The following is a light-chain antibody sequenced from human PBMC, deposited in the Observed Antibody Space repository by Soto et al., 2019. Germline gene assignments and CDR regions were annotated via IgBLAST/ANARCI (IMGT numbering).Light chain of an antibody. Sequence: DIVLTQSPGTLSLSPGEGATLSCRASQSVSSSHLAWYQQKPGQAPRLVIYGASSRATGIPDRFSGSGSGTDFTLTISRLEPEDFAVYHCQQYGGSPLYTFGQGTTLEIK. CDR3: QQYGGSPLYT. V-gene: IGKV3-20*01. J-gene: IGKJ2*01. CDR2: GAS. CDR1: QSVSSSH.